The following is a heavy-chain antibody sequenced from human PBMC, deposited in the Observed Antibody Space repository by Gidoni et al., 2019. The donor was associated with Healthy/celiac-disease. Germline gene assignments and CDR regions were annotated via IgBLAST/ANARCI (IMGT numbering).Heavy chain of an antibody. V-gene: IGHV3-21*01. D-gene: IGHD3-10*01. J-gene: IGHJ5*02. Sequence: EVPLVASGGGLVMPGGSLRTSCAASGFTFSRYSMNGVRQAPGKGLEWVSSISSSSSYIYYEDTVKGRYTISRDNAKNSLYVKMNSLRAEETAVYYCARDKGAVRGTRERNWFDPWGQGTLVTVSS. CDR2: ISSSSSYI. CDR3: ARDKGAVRGTRERNWFDP. CDR1: GFTFSRYS.